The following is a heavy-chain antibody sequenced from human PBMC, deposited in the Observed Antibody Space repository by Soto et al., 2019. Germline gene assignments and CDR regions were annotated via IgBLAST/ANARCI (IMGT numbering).Heavy chain of an antibody. J-gene: IGHJ5*02. CDR2: IYYSGTT. CDR1: GDSITSNSYF. Sequence: SETLSLTCTVSGDSITSNSYFWAWIRQPPGKGLEWIGSIYYSGTTYYNPSLKSRVTISVDRSKIQFSLMLCSVTAAYAAVFYCAKLHCITSNCVPLDPWGQGTLVTVSS. V-gene: IGHV4-39*01. D-gene: IGHD3-10*01. CDR3: AKLHCITSNCVPLDP.